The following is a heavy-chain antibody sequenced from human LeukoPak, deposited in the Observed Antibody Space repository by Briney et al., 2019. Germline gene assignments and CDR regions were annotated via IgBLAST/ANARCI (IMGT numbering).Heavy chain of an antibody. CDR3: ARSRRADIVVVVADF. Sequence: TGGSLRLSCAASGFTFSSYSMNWVRQAPGKGLEWVSSISSSSSYIYYADSVKGRFTISRDNAKNSLYLQMNSLRAEDTAVYYCARSRRADIVVVVADFWGQGTLVTVSS. V-gene: IGHV3-21*01. J-gene: IGHJ4*02. D-gene: IGHD2-15*01. CDR2: ISSSSSYI. CDR1: GFTFSSYS.